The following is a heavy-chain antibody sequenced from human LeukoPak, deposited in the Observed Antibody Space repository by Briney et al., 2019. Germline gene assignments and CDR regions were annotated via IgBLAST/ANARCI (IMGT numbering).Heavy chain of an antibody. V-gene: IGHV4-59*12. CDR1: GGSISTYY. J-gene: IGHJ4*02. Sequence: SETLSLTCTVSGGSISTYYWSWIRQPPGKGLEWIGYMYYSGSTSYNPSLKSRVTISVDTSKKQFSLKLSSVTAADTAVYYCASPYSSGWENDYWGQGTLVTVSS. CDR3: ASPYSSGWENDY. D-gene: IGHD6-19*01. CDR2: MYYSGST.